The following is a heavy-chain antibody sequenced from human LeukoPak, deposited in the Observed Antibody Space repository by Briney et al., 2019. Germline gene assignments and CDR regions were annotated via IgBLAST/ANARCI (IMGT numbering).Heavy chain of an antibody. Sequence: SVKVSCKASGGTFSSYAISWVRQAPGQGLEWMGRIIPILGIADYAQKFQGRVTITADKSTSTAYMELSSLRSEDTAVYYCARDYDFWTQYWGQGTLVTVSS. CDR3: ARDYDFWTQY. J-gene: IGHJ4*02. CDR1: GGTFSSYA. V-gene: IGHV1-69*04. CDR2: IIPILGIA. D-gene: IGHD3-3*01.